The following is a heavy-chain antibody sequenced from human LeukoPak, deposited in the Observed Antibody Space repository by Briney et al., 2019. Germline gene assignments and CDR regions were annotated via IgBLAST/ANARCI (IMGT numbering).Heavy chain of an antibody. CDR2: IKSDGITI. J-gene: IGHJ4*02. D-gene: IGHD1-20*01. CDR3: LRDLNWSLDQ. CDR1: GFIFSSYD. V-gene: IGHV3-74*01. Sequence: PGGSLRLSCAVSGFIFSSYDMHWVRQAPGKGLVWVSRIKSDGITITYADSVKGRFTISRDNAKNTLYLQMNSLRAEDTAVYYCLRDLNWSLDQWGQGTLVTVSS.